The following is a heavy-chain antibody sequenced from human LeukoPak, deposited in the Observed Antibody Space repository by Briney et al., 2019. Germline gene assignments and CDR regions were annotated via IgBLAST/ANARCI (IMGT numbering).Heavy chain of an antibody. J-gene: IGHJ6*04. CDR2: INHSGST. Sequence: SETLSLTCAVYGGSFSGYYWSWIRQPPGKGLEWIGEINHSGSTNYNPSLKSRVTISVDTSKNQFSLKLSSVTAADTAVYYCARGRDNRLVPQYGMVVWGKGTTVTVSS. V-gene: IGHV4-34*01. D-gene: IGHD1-1*01. CDR3: ARGRDNRLVPQYGMVV. CDR1: GGSFSGYY.